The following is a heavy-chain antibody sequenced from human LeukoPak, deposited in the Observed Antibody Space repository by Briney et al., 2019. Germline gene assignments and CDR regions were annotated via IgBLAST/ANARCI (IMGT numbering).Heavy chain of an antibody. CDR3: ARGQLTGNYYYYGMDV. J-gene: IGHJ6*02. CDR2: ISSSSSYI. V-gene: IGHV3-21*04. CDR1: GFTFSSYS. Sequence: GGSLRLSCAAPGFTFSSYSMNWVRQAPGKGLEWVSSISSSSSYIYYADSVKGRFTISRDNAKNSLYLQMNSLRAEDTAVYYCARGQLTGNYYYYGMDVWGQGTTVTVSS. D-gene: IGHD1-1*01.